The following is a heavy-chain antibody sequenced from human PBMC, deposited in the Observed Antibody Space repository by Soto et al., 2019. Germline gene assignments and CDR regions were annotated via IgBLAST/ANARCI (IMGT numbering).Heavy chain of an antibody. Sequence: GGSLRLACAASGFTFSSYAMSWVRQAPGKGLEWVAAISGSGGSTYYADSVKGRFTISRDNSKNTLYLQMNSPRAEDTAVYYCAKVSRSAFDYWGQGTLVTVS. V-gene: IGHV3-23*01. CDR2: ISGSGGST. J-gene: IGHJ4*02. CDR3: AKVSRSAFDY. CDR1: GFTFSSYA. D-gene: IGHD6-19*01.